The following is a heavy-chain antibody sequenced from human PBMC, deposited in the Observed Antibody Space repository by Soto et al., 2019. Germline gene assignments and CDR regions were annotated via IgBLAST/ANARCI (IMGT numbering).Heavy chain of an antibody. J-gene: IGHJ4*02. D-gene: IGHD5-12*01. CDR1: GLTFSAYP. CDR2: ISGSGDRT. V-gene: IGHV3-23*01. Sequence: SGGGLVQPGGSLRLSCAASGLTFSAYPMSWVRQAPGKGLEWVSSISGSGDRTYYADSVKGRFTISRDNSKNTLYLQMNSLRVEDTAVYFCPFGWGGGHEGYWGQGTLVTVSS. CDR3: PFGWGGGHEGY.